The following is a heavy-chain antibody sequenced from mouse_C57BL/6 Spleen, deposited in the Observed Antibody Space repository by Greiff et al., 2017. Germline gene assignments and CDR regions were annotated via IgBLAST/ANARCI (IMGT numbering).Heavy chain of an antibody. Sequence: EVQLQQSGGGLVKPGGSLKLSCAASGFTFSDYGMHWVRQAPEKGLEWVAYISSGSSTIYYAATVKGRFTISRDNAKNTLFLQMTSLRSEDTAMYYCARKDYGSQYYFDYWGQGTTLTVSS. D-gene: IGHD1-1*01. CDR1: GFTFSDYG. V-gene: IGHV5-17*01. CDR3: ARKDYGSQYYFDY. J-gene: IGHJ2*01. CDR2: ISSGSSTI.